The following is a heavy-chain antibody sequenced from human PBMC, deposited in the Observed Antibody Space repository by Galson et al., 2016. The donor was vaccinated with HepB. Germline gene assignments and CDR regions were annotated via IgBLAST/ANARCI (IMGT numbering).Heavy chain of an antibody. CDR1: GGFISSSDHY. V-gene: IGHV4-39*07. CDR3: ARQDLWSIEY. Sequence: SETLSLTCTVSGGFISSSDHYWGWIRQSPGKGLEWIGEIYPSGSTNYHPSLKSRVTISLDKSENQFSLKMTSVTAADTALYYCARQDLWSIEYWGQGILVTVSS. J-gene: IGHJ4*02. D-gene: IGHD2-21*01. CDR2: IYPSGST.